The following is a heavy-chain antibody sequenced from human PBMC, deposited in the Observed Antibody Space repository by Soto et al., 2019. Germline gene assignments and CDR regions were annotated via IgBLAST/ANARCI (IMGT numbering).Heavy chain of an antibody. CDR3: AKVERYYYDSSGYYSSPLF. D-gene: IGHD3-22*01. J-gene: IGHJ4*02. CDR1: GFTLSSYA. Sequence: EVQLLESGGGWVQPGGSLRLSCAASGFTLSSYAMSWVRQAPGKGLEWVSAISGSGGTTYYADSVKGRFTISRDTSKNTLYLQMNSLRAEDTAVYYCAKVERYYYDSSGYYSSPLFWGQGTLVTVSS. V-gene: IGHV3-23*01. CDR2: ISGSGGTT.